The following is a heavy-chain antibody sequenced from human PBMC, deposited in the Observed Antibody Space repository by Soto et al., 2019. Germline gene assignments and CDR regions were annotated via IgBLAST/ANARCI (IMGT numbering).Heavy chain of an antibody. V-gene: IGHV3-23*01. Sequence: GGSLRLSCAASGFTFSSYAMSWVRQAPGKGLEWVSAISGSGGSTYYADSVKGRFTISRDNSRNSMFLQMNSVTVGDTAVYYCARAYTGRLPRRADYYYALDVWGQGIMVTVSS. CDR3: ARAYTGRLPRRADYYYALDV. CDR2: ISGSGGST. D-gene: IGHD2-15*01. J-gene: IGHJ6*02. CDR1: GFTFSSYA.